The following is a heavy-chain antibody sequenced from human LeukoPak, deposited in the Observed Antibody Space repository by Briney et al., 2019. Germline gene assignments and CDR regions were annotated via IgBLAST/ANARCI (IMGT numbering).Heavy chain of an antibody. CDR1: GDSIISYY. Sequence: SETLSLTCNVSGDSIISYYWSWIRQPPGGGLEWVGYIYYSGGTNYNPSLKSRVTISVDTSKSQFSLKLSSVTAADTAVYYCARHTSMAHFDYWGQGTLVTVSS. D-gene: IGHD1-1*01. CDR2: IYYSGGT. CDR3: ARHTSMAHFDY. V-gene: IGHV4-59*08. J-gene: IGHJ4*02.